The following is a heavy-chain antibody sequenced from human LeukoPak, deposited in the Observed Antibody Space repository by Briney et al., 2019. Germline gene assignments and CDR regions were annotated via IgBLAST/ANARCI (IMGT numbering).Heavy chain of an antibody. CDR1: GFTFSNYA. J-gene: IGHJ3*02. CDR2: IIGSGGNT. V-gene: IGHV3-23*01. D-gene: IGHD1-26*01. CDR3: AGARDAFDI. Sequence: GGSLRLSCAASGFTFSNYAMSWVRQAPGKGLEWVSAIIGSGGNTYHADSVKGRFTISRDNSKNTLYLQMNSLRAEDTAVYYCAGARDAFDIWGQGTMVTVSS.